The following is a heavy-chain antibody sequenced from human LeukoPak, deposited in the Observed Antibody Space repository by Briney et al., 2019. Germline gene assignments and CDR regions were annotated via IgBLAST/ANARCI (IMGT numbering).Heavy chain of an antibody. CDR3: ASTARWLFFDS. CDR1: GRPIHTFY. CDR2: FSYSVST. V-gene: IGHV4-59*01. Sequence: PSETLSLTCTVSGRPIHTFYWSWFRHSPGKGLEWIGFFSYSVSTNYDLPLKSRVTILLDTPKNQVSLKLSAVTAADTAVYYCASTARWLFFDSWGPGILVTVSS. D-gene: IGHD3-22*01. J-gene: IGHJ4*02.